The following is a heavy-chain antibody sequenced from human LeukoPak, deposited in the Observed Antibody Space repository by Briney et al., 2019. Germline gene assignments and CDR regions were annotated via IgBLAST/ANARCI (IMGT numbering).Heavy chain of an antibody. CDR3: ARGIAAPFDY. D-gene: IGHD6-13*01. Sequence: PGGSLRLSCAASGFTFSSYAMHWVRQAAGKGLEYVSAISSNGGSTYYANSVKGRFTISRDNSKNTLYLQMGSLRAEDMAVYYCARGIAAPFDYWGQGTLVTVSS. CDR1: GFTFSSYA. V-gene: IGHV3-64*01. CDR2: ISSNGGST. J-gene: IGHJ4*02.